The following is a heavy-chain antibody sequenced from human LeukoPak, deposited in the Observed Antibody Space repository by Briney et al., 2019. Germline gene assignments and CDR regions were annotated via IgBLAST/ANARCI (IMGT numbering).Heavy chain of an antibody. Sequence: GGSLRLSCAASGFTFSSYAMSWVRQAPGKGLGWVSAISISGGSTDYADSVKGRFTISRDNSKNTLYLQMNSLRAEDTAVYYCAKDRGIAVAATGDYWGQGTLVTVAS. J-gene: IGHJ4*02. CDR2: ISISGGST. CDR1: GFTFSSYA. CDR3: AKDRGIAVAATGDY. V-gene: IGHV3-23*01. D-gene: IGHD6-19*01.